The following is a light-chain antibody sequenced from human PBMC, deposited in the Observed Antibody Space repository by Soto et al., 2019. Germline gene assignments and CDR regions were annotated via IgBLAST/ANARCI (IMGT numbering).Light chain of an antibody. CDR1: QRVSKTY. CDR3: QQYSSLPGT. V-gene: IGKV3-20*01. CDR2: GVS. Sequence: EPLLAQSPGTLSLSPGERDTRCCRASQRVSKTYFEWYQQKPGQAPRLLIYGVSSRATGIPDRFSGSGSGTDFTLTISRLEPEDFAVYYCQQYSSLPGTFVGGTKVDIK. J-gene: IGKJ4*02.